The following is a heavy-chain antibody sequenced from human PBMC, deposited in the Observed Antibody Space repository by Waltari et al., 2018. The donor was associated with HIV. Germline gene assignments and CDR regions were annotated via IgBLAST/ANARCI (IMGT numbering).Heavy chain of an antibody. CDR1: GYTFTSYG. CDR3: ARGTAMASRDY. J-gene: IGHJ4*02. D-gene: IGHD5-18*01. CDR2: ISAYNGNT. V-gene: IGHV1-18*01. Sequence: QVQLVQSGAEVKKPGASVNVSCTASGYTFTSYGISWVLQAPGQGVEWMGWISAYNGNTNYAQKLQGRITMTTDTSTSTAYLELRSLRSDDTAVYYCARGTAMASRDYWGQGTLVTVSS.